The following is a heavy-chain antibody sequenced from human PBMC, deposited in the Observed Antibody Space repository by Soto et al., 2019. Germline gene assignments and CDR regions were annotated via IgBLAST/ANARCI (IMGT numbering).Heavy chain of an antibody. Sequence: QLQLQESGPGQVKPSETLSLTCTVSGGSISRTTYYWGWIRQPPGKGLEWIGSVYYSGSTHYNPSLKSRVTISVDTSKNQFSLKLSSVTAADTAVYYCARHGSNWNRFDYWGQGTLVTVSS. CDR1: GGSISRTTYY. CDR2: VYYSGST. V-gene: IGHV4-39*01. J-gene: IGHJ4*02. D-gene: IGHD1-20*01. CDR3: ARHGSNWNRFDY.